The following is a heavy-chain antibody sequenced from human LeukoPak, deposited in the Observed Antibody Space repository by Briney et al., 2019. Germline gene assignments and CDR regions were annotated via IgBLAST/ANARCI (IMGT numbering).Heavy chain of an antibody. CDR3: ARSTYVWGSYRFDY. D-gene: IGHD3-16*02. CDR2: IYTSGST. Sequence: SETLSLTCTVSGGSISSYYWSWIRQPAGKGLEWIGRIYTSGSTNYNPSLKSRVTMSVDTSKNQFSLKLSSVTAADTAVYYCARSTYVWGSYRFDYWGQGTLVTVSS. V-gene: IGHV4-4*07. CDR1: GGSISSYY. J-gene: IGHJ4*02.